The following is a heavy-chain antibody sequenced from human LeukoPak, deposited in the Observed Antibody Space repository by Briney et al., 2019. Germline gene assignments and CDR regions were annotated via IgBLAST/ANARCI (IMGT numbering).Heavy chain of an antibody. D-gene: IGHD2-8*01. V-gene: IGHV4-61*02. CDR1: GGSISSGSYY. Sequence: SETLSLTCTVSGGSISSGSYYWSWIRQPAGKGREWIGRIYTSGSTNYNPSLKSRVTISVDTSKNQFSLKLSAVNAADTAVYYCAREYEYYFDYWGQGTLVTVSS. CDR2: IYTSGST. J-gene: IGHJ4*02. CDR3: AREYEYYFDY.